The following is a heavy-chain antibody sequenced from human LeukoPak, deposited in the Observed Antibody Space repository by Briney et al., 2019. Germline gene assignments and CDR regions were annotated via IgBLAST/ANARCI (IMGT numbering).Heavy chain of an antibody. CDR2: ISGSGGST. CDR3: AKQCRGDCYGYYFDY. CDR1: GFTFRSYA. J-gene: IGHJ4*02. Sequence: QPGGSLRLSCAASGFTFRSYAMSWVRQAPGKGLEWVSAISGSGGSTYYADSVKGRFTISRDNSKNTLYLQMNSLRDEDMAVYYCAKQCRGDCYGYYFDYWGQGTLVTVSS. V-gene: IGHV3-23*01. D-gene: IGHD2-21*02.